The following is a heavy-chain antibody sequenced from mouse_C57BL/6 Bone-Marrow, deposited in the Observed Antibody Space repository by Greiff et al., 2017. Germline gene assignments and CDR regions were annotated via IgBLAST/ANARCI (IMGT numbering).Heavy chain of an antibody. Sequence: EVQLQQSGAELVRPGASVKLSCTASGFNIKDDYMHWVKQRPEQGLEWIGWIDPENGDTEYASKFQGKATITADTSSNTAYLQLSSLTSEDTAVYYCTTKGSGYGLGFAYWGQGTLVTVSA. CDR1: GFNIKDDY. V-gene: IGHV14-4*01. CDR2: IDPENGDT. CDR3: TTKGSGYGLGFAY. D-gene: IGHD3-2*02. J-gene: IGHJ3*01.